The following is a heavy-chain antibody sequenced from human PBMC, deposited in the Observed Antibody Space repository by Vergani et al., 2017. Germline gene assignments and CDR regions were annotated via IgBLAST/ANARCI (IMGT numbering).Heavy chain of an antibody. Sequence: EVQLVESGGGLVQPGRSLRLSCAASGFTFDDYAMHWVRQAPGKGLEWVSGISWNSGSIGYADSVKGRFTISRDNAKNSLYLQMNSLRAEDTAVYYCAKTDMGYYDSSGYYPPAYFQHWGQGTLVTVSS. CDR1: GFTFDDYA. CDR2: ISWNSGSI. CDR3: AKTDMGYYDSSGYYPPAYFQH. V-gene: IGHV3-9*01. J-gene: IGHJ1*01. D-gene: IGHD3-22*01.